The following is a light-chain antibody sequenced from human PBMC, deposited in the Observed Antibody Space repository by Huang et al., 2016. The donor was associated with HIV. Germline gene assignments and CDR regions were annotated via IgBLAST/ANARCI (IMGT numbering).Light chain of an antibody. CDR3: QQYYSLPQT. J-gene: IGKJ1*01. CDR1: QSVYAGSTSKDY. CDR2: WAA. V-gene: IGKV4-1*01. Sequence: DIIMSQSLESLTVSLGERATLYCRSSQSVYAGSTSKDYMAWFQQKPGQPPKLLLFWAASREGGVPDRFSGGGSGTHFTLTIANLQPEDAAIYYCQQYYSLPQTFGQGTRV.